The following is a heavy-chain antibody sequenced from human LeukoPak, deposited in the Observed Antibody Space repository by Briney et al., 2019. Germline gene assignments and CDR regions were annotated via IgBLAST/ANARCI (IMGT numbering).Heavy chain of an antibody. CDR3: ARAPGYSRGWPDY. J-gene: IGHJ4*02. D-gene: IGHD6-19*01. CDR1: GFTFSSYA. Sequence: HPGGSLRLSCAASGFTFSSYAMSWVRQAPGKGLEWVSVIYSGGSTYYADSVKGRFTISRDNSKNTLYLQMNSLRAEDTAVYYCARAPGYSRGWPDYWGQGTLVTVSS. CDR2: IYSGGST. V-gene: IGHV3-66*01.